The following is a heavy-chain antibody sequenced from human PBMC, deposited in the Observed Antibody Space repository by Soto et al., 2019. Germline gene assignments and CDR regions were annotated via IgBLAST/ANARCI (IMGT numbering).Heavy chain of an antibody. CDR1: GFAFNIYA. Sequence: QVLLVESGGGVVQPGRSLRLSCAASGFAFNIYAIHWVRQAPGKGLEWVAVISHDGTNRYYTDSVRGRFTISRDNSKNTVYLEMDSLSADDTAVYYCARSSGVPTPDFDYWGQGTLVTVSS. CDR3: ARSSGVPTPDFDY. V-gene: IGHV3-30-3*01. D-gene: IGHD3-3*01. J-gene: IGHJ4*02. CDR2: ISHDGTNR.